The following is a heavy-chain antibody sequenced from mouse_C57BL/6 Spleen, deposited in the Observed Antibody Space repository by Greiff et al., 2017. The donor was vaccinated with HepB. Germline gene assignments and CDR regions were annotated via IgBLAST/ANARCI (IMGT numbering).Heavy chain of an antibody. V-gene: IGHV1-72*01. J-gene: IGHJ4*01. CDR2: IDPNSGGT. CDR3: ARGGDYYYYGSPYAMDY. Sequence: QVQLQQPGAELVKPGASVKLSCKASGYTFTSYWMHWVKQRPGRGLEWIGRIDPNSGGTKYNEKFKSKATLTVDKPSSTACMQLSSLTSEDSAVYYCARGGDYYYYGSPYAMDYWGQGTSVTVSS. CDR1: GYTFTSYW. D-gene: IGHD1-1*01.